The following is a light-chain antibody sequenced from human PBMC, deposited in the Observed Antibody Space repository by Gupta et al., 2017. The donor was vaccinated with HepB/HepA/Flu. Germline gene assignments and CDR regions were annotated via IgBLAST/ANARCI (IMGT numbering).Light chain of an antibody. CDR3: KEYRAWPWT. J-gene: IGKJ1*01. CDR1: RSIINW. Sequence: DIQVTQSPSPLSASVGDRVTITCRASRSIINWLDWYQQKPGKAPNLLIYKASNLESGVPERFSGSGSGTEFTLKISSVEADDVGIYYCKEYRAWPWTFGQGTKVEIK. CDR2: KAS. V-gene: IGKV1-5*03.